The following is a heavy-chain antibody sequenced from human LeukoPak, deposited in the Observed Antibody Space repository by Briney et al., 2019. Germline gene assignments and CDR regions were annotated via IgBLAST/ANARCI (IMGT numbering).Heavy chain of an antibody. Sequence: GGSLRLSCAASGFTLSGYWMSWVRQSPEKGLEWVANIKQDGSEKYHVDSVKGRFTISRDNAKNSLYLQMDSLRADDTAVYYCARDKIVGPTTLDYWGQGTLVTVSS. D-gene: IGHD1-26*01. CDR3: ARDKIVGPTTLDY. CDR2: IKQDGSEK. V-gene: IGHV3-7*01. J-gene: IGHJ4*02. CDR1: GFTLSGYW.